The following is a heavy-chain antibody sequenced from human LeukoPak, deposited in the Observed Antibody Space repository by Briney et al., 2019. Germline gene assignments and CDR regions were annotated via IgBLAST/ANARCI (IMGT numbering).Heavy chain of an antibody. V-gene: IGHV3-23*01. J-gene: IGHJ3*02. Sequence: GGSLRLSCAASGFTFSAFAMTWVRQAPGKGLEWVSTIRSTGASTYYADSVKGRFTISRDNSKSTLYLQMNILTAKDTAVYYCAKGALYGSGSYYSAFDIWGQGTMVTVSS. D-gene: IGHD3-10*01. CDR1: GFTFSAFA. CDR3: AKGALYGSGSYYSAFDI. CDR2: IRSTGAST.